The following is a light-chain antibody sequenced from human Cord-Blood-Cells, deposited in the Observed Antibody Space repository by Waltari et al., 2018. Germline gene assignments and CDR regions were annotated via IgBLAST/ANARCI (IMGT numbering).Light chain of an antibody. CDR2: KDS. CDR1: VLAKKY. V-gene: IGLV3-27*01. Sequence: SYELTQPSSVSVSPGQTARITCSGDVLAKKYARWFQQKPGQAPVLVIYKDSERPSGIPARFSGSSSGTTVTLTISGAQVEDEADYYCYSAADNNGVFGGGTKLTVL. CDR3: YSAADNNGV. J-gene: IGLJ3*02.